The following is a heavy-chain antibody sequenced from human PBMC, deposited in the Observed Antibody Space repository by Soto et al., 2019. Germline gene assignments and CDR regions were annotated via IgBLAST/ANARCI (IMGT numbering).Heavy chain of an antibody. CDR2: IDPSDSYT. D-gene: IGHD2-2*01. Sequence: GESQRISCKGSGYSFTSYGSSWVRQMHGKGLEWMGRIDPSDSYTNYSPSFQGHVTISADKSISTAYLQWSSLKASDTAMYYCAAPKQLSMGYYYGMDVWGQGTTVTVSS. V-gene: IGHV5-10-1*01. J-gene: IGHJ6*02. CDR1: GYSFTSYG. CDR3: AAPKQLSMGYYYGMDV.